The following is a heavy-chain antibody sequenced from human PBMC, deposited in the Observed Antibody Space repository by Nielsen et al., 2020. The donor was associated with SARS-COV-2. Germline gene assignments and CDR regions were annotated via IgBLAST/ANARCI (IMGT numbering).Heavy chain of an antibody. CDR3: AKVQNSYFDY. V-gene: IGHV3-21*01. J-gene: IGHJ4*02. D-gene: IGHD1-7*01. CDR2: ISTSGNNI. CDR1: GFIFSAFY. Sequence: GESLKISCAASGFIFSAFYMNWVRQAPGKGLEWVSSISTSGNNIHYADSVKGRFTVSRDNAKNSLYLQMNSLRAEDTAVYYCAKVQNSYFDYWGQGTLVTVSS.